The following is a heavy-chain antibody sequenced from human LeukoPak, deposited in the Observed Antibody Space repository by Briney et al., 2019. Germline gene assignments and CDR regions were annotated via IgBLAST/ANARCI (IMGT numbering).Heavy chain of an antibody. CDR2: IYYSGST. J-gene: IGHJ4*02. V-gene: IGHV4-61*08. CDR1: GGSISSGGYH. CDR3: ARAVSGRFDY. Sequence: SQTLSLTCTVSGGSISSGGYHWGWIRQPPGKGPEWTGYIYYSGSTNYNPSLKSRVTISVDTSKNQFSLKLSSVTAADTAIYYCARAVSGRFDYWGQGTLVTVSS. D-gene: IGHD6-19*01.